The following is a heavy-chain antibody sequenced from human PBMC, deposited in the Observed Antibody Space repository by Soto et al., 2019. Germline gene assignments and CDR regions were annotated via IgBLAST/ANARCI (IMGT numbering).Heavy chain of an antibody. CDR1: GGSISSSSYY. J-gene: IGHJ6*02. CDR3: IWLPNYHYYYGMDV. V-gene: IGHV4-39*01. Sequence: SETLSLTCTVSGGSISSSSYYWGWIRQPPGKGLEWIGSIYYSGSTYYNPSLKSRVTISVDTSKNQFSLKLSSVTAADTAVYYCIWLPNYHYYYGMDVWGQGTTVTVSS. D-gene: IGHD3-9*01. CDR2: IYYSGST.